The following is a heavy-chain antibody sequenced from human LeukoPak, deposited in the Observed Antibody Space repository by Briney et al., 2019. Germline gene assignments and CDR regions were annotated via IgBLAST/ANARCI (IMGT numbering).Heavy chain of an antibody. J-gene: IGHJ5*02. Sequence: GASVKVTCKASGYTFTSYDINWVRQATGQGLEWMGWMNPNSGNTGYAQKFQGRVTMTRNTSISTAYMELSSLRSEDTAVYYCARGYDVTIFGVVIYNWFDPWGQGTLVTVSS. D-gene: IGHD3-3*01. CDR1: GYTFTSYD. CDR3: ARGYDVTIFGVVIYNWFDP. V-gene: IGHV1-8*01. CDR2: MNPNSGNT.